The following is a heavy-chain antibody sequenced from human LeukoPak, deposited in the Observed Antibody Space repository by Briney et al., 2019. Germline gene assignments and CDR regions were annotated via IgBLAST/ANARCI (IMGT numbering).Heavy chain of an antibody. J-gene: IGHJ4*02. CDR3: AKGYSRTTASYFDY. V-gene: IGHV3-23*01. D-gene: IGHD3-10*01. CDR1: GFTFSSYA. CDR2: ISGSGASA. Sequence: PGGSLRLSCAASGFTFSSYAMSWVRQAPGKGLEWVSPISGSGASAHYADSVEGRFTTSRDNSKNTLYLQMNSLTAEDTAVYYCAKGYSRTTASYFDYWGQGILVTVSS.